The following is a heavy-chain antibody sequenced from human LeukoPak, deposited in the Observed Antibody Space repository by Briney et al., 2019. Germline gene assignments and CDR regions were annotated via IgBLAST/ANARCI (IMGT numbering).Heavy chain of an antibody. D-gene: IGHD2-15*01. Sequence: GGSLRLSCAASGFTFSTYGMHWVRQAPGKGPEWVAVISYDGSNEYYADSVKGRFTISRDNSKNTLYLQMSSLRAEDTAVYFCAKDSWYCSGGSCYSFDHWGQGTLVTVSS. CDR3: AKDSWYCSGGSCYSFDH. CDR2: ISYDGSNE. V-gene: IGHV3-30*18. CDR1: GFTFSTYG. J-gene: IGHJ4*02.